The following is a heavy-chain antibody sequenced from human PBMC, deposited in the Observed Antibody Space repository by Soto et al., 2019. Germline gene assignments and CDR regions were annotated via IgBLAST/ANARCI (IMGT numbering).Heavy chain of an antibody. J-gene: IGHJ2*01. CDR1: GYTFTSYG. CDR2: ISAYNGNT. CDR3: ARGGGYDYVWGSYRHWYFDL. V-gene: IGHV1-18*01. D-gene: IGHD3-16*02. Sequence: QVQLVQSGAEVKKPGASVKVSCKASGYTFTSYGISWVRQAPGQGLEWMGWISAYNGNTNYAQKLQGRVTMTTDTSTSIAYRELWSLRSEDTAVYYCARGGGYDYVWGSYRHWYFDLWGRGTLVTVSS.